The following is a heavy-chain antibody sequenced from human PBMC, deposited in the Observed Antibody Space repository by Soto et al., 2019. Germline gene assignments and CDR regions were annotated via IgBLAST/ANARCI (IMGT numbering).Heavy chain of an antibody. CDR1: GDSVRSRTYY. J-gene: IGHJ3*02. V-gene: IGHV4-61*01. CDR3: ARESDFWNDAYMRTFDI. Sequence: QVQLQESGPGLVKPSETLSLTCTVSGDSVRSRTYYWSWIRQAPGTGLEWFGYVYDSVNYDSGRTNYNPSLESVVTISLDTSKNQFSLNLTSVTAADTAVYYCARESDFWNDAYMRTFDIWGQGTKVTVSS. D-gene: IGHD3-3*01. CDR2: VYDSVNYDSGRT.